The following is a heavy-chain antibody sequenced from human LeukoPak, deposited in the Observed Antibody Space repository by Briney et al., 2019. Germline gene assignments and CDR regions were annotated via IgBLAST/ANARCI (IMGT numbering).Heavy chain of an antibody. CDR1: GFTFSNYA. CDR3: AKGTQYTTMVNFDY. V-gene: IGHV3-23*01. D-gene: IGHD5-18*01. CDR2: ISGSGGST. Sequence: PGGSLRLSCAASGFTFSNYAMSWVRQTPGKGLEWVSVISGSGGSTYYADSVKDRFTISRDNSKNTLYLQMNSLRAEDTAVYYCAKGTQYTTMVNFDYWGQGTLVTVSS. J-gene: IGHJ4*02.